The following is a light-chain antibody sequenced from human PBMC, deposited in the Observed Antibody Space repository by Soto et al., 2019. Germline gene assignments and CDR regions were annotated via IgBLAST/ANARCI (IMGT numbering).Light chain of an antibody. V-gene: IGKV1-13*02. J-gene: IGKJ4*01. CDR2: GAS. CDR1: QGISSA. CDR3: QQYNTDPLT. Sequence: AIQLTQSPSSLSASVGDRLIITCRASQGISSALAWYQQKPGKPPRLLIYGASSLESGVPSRFSGSGFGTDFTLTISNMQPEDFATYYCQQYNTDPLTFGGGTKVEIK.